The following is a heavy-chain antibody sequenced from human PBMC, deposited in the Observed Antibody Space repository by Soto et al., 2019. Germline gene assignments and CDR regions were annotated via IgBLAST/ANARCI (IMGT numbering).Heavy chain of an antibody. V-gene: IGHV4-59*01. D-gene: IGHD2-2*01. CDR3: ARRYCSSTSCYEGRLDP. CDR1: GGSISSYY. J-gene: IGHJ5*02. Sequence: SETLSLTCTASGGSISSYYWSWIRQPPGKGLEWIGYIYYSGSTNYNPSLKSRVTTSVDTSKNQFSLKLSSVTAADTAVYYCARRYCSSTSCYEGRLDPWGQGTLVTVSS. CDR2: IYYSGST.